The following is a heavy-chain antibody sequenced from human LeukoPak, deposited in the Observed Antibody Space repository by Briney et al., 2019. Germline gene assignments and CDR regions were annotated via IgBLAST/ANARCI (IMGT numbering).Heavy chain of an antibody. V-gene: IGHV3-23*01. Sequence: GGSLRLSCAASGFTFSSYAMSWVHQAPGKGLEWVSAISGSGGSTYYADSVKGRFTISRDNSKNTLYLQMNSLRAEDTAVYYCAKDGDSSSSGYYYFYTDVWGKGTTVTVSS. CDR2: ISGSGGST. CDR1: GFTFSSYA. J-gene: IGHJ6*03. CDR3: AKDGDSSSSGYYYFYTDV. D-gene: IGHD6-6*01.